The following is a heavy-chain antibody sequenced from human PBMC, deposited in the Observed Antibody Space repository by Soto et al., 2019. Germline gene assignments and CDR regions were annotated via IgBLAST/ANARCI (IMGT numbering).Heavy chain of an antibody. J-gene: IGHJ3*02. D-gene: IGHD4-17*01. V-gene: IGHV4-31*03. CDR2: IYYSGST. CDR3: ARSGDYGGNSGVRAFDI. Sequence: SETLSLTCTVSGGSISSGGYYWGWIRQHPGKGLEWIGYIYYSGSTYYNPSLKSRVTISVDTSKNQFSLKLSSVTAADTAVYYCARSGDYGGNSGVRAFDIWGQGTMVTVSS. CDR1: GGSISSGGYY.